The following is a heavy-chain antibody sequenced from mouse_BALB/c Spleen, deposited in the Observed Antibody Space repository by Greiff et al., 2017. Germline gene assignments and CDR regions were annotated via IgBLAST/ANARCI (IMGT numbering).Heavy chain of an antibody. V-gene: IGHV1-18*01. Sequence: EVKLVESGPELVKPGASVKIPCKASGYTFTDYNMDWVKQSHGKSLEWIGDINPNNGGSIYNQKFKGKATLTVDKSSSTAYMELRSLTSEDTAVYYCARREGYYGNYFDYWGQGTTLTVSS. D-gene: IGHD1-1*02. J-gene: IGHJ2*01. CDR3: ARREGYYGNYFDY. CDR1: GYTFTDYN. CDR2: INPNNGGS.